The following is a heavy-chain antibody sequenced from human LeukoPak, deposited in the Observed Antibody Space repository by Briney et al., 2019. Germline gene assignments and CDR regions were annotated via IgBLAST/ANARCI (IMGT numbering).Heavy chain of an antibody. CDR2: IYSGGST. D-gene: IGHD4-17*01. CDR1: GFTFSSYA. Sequence: PGGSLRLSCAASGFTFSSYAMSWVRQAPGKGLEWVSVIYSGGSTYYADSVKGRFTISRDNSKNTLYLQMNSLRAEDTAVYYCARDRGYGDYVSSDYWGQGTLVTVSS. J-gene: IGHJ4*02. CDR3: ARDRGYGDYVSSDY. V-gene: IGHV3-53*01.